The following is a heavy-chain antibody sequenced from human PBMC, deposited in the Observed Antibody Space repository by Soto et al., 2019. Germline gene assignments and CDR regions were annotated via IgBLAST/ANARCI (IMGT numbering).Heavy chain of an antibody. J-gene: IGHJ4*02. CDR1: GYTFTSYG. CDR2: ISAYNGNT. D-gene: IGHD2-15*01. Sequence: GASVKVSCKASGYTFTSYGISWVRQAPGQGLEWMGWISAYNGNTNYAQKLQGRVTMTTDTSTSTAYMELRSLRSDDTAVYYCARDSGYCSGGSCETQFDYWGQGTLVTVSS. CDR3: ARDSGYCSGGSCETQFDY. V-gene: IGHV1-18*01.